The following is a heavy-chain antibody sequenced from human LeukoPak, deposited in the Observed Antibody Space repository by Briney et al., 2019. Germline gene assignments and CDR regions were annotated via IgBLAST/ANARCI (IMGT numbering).Heavy chain of an antibody. D-gene: IGHD3-10*01. CDR3: TTDLNYYYGSGSRVDAFDI. CDR1: GFTFSSYS. CDR2: ISSSSIYI. J-gene: IGHJ3*02. V-gene: IGHV3-21*01. Sequence: PGGSLRLSCAASGFTFSSYSMNWVRQAPGKGLEWVSSISSSSIYIYYADSVKGRFTISRDNAKNSLYLQMNSLRAEDTAVYYCTTDLNYYYGSGSRVDAFDIWGQGTMVTVSS.